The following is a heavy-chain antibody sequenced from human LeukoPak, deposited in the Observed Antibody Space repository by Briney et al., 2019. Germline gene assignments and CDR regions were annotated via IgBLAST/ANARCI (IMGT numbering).Heavy chain of an antibody. CDR3: ARVRKYSGYYSWYFDL. D-gene: IGHD5-12*01. CDR2: ISSSSSTI. V-gene: IGHV3-48*01. Sequence: PGGSLRLSCAASGFTFSSYSMNWVRQAPGKGLEWVSYISSSSSTIYYADSVKGRFTISRDNAKNSLYLQMNSLRAGDTAVYYCARVRKYSGYYSWYFDLWGRGTLVTVSS. J-gene: IGHJ2*01. CDR1: GFTFSSYS.